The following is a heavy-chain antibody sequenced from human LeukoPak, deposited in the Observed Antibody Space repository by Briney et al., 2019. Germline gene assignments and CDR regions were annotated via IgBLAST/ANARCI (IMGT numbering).Heavy chain of an antibody. CDR2: IYYSGST. CDR3: ARDVVINYYYGMDV. Sequence: SQTLSLTCTVSGGSISSGGYYWSWIRQHPGKGLEWIGYIYYSGSTYYNPSLKSRVTISVDTSKNQFSLKLSSVTAADTAVYYCARDVVINYYYGMDVWGQGTTVAVSS. J-gene: IGHJ6*02. V-gene: IGHV4-31*03. CDR1: GGSISSGGYY. D-gene: IGHD3-22*01.